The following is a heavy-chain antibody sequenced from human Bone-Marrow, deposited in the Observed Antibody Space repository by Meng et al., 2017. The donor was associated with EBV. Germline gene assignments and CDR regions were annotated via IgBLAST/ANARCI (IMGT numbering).Heavy chain of an antibody. D-gene: IGHD4-23*01. CDR1: GGSISSSNW. J-gene: IGHJ4*02. Sequence: QAELPELGPGLVKPSGTLSLTCAVAGGSISSSNWWSWVRQPPGKGLEWIGEIYHSGSTNYNPSLKSRVTISVDKSKNQFSLKLSSVTAADTAVYYCASLPDYGGNSGDYWGQGTLVTVSS. V-gene: IGHV4-4*02. CDR3: ASLPDYGGNSGDY. CDR2: IYHSGST.